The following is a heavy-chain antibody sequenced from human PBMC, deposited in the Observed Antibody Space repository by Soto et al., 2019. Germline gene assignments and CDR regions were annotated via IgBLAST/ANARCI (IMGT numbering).Heavy chain of an antibody. Sequence: EVQLVESGGNLVQPGGSLRLSCAASGFIFGAYAMSWVRQAPGKGLEWLSLVRGSKDNTYYADSVRGRFTISRDNSRNTLYLQMNNLRVDDTAIYYCAKDWTHLDYGGQATLVTVSS. CDR1: GFIFGAYA. V-gene: IGHV3-23*04. J-gene: IGHJ4*02. D-gene: IGHD3-3*01. CDR2: VRGSKDNT. CDR3: AKDWTHLDY.